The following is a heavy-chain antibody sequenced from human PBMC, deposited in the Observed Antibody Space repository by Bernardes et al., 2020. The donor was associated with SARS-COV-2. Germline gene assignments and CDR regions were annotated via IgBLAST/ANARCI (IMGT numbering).Heavy chain of an antibody. J-gene: IGHJ4*02. CDR3: ARQHLGGVTIFGVVTTDRYFDY. CDR2: IYYSGRT. CDR1: GGSISSSSYY. Sequence: SETLSLTCTVSGGSISSSSYYWGWIRQPPGKGLEWIGSIYYSGRTYYNPSLKSRVTISVDTSKNQFSLKLSSVTAADTAVYYCARQHLGGVTIFGVVTTDRYFDYWGQGTLVTVSS. V-gene: IGHV4-39*01. D-gene: IGHD3-3*01.